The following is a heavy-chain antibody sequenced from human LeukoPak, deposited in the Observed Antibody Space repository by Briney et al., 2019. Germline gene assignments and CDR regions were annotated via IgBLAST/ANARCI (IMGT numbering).Heavy chain of an antibody. D-gene: IGHD1-1*01. J-gene: IGHJ4*02. CDR1: GFTFSSYA. CDR2: ISDSGGSA. CDR3: AKLMTTHRRYFDY. Sequence: PGGSLRLSCAASGFTFSSYAMSWVGQAPGKGVEWVSVISDSGGSAYYADSVKGRFTMSRDNSKNTLYLQMNSLRAEDTAVYYCAKLMTTHRRYFDYWGQGTLVTVSS. V-gene: IGHV3-23*01.